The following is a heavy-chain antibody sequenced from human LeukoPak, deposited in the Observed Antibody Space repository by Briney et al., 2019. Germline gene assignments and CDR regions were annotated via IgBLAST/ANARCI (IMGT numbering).Heavy chain of an antibody. V-gene: IGHV3-15*01. J-gene: IGHJ4*02. CDR2: IKSKTDGGTT. D-gene: IGHD6-13*01. Sequence: PGGSLRLSCAASGFTFSNAWMSWVRQAPGKGLEWVGRIKSKTDGGTTDYAAPVKGRFTISRDDSKNTLYLQMNSLKTEDTAVYYCTTPDVHSSSWYRAWDYWGQGTLVTVSS. CDR1: GFTFSNAW. CDR3: TTPDVHSSSWYRAWDY.